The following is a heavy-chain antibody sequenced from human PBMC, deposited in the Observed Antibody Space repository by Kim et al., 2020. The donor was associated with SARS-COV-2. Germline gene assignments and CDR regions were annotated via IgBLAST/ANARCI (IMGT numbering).Heavy chain of an antibody. V-gene: IGHV1-18*04. CDR1: GYTFTSYG. D-gene: IGHD4-17*01. J-gene: IGHJ6*04. CDR2: ISAYNGNT. Sequence: ASVKFSCKASGYTFTSYGISWVRQAPGQGLEWMGWISAYNGNTTYAQKLQGRVTMNTDTSTSTAYMELRSLRSDDTAVYYCARAVGDYGEWHSYYGMDVWYKVTTVTVSS. CDR3: ARAVGDYGEWHSYYGMDV.